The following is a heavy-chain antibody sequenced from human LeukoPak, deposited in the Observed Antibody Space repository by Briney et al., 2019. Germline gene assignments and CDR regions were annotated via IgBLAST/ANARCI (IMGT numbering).Heavy chain of an antibody. CDR1: GGSISSGDYY. D-gene: IGHD3-10*01. CDR3: GRGPYGSGSYY. Sequence: SQTLSLTCTVSGGSISSGDYYWSWIRQPPGKGLEWIGYIYYSGTTYYNPSLKSRVTISVDTSKNHFSLKLTSVTAADTAVYFCGRGPYGSGSYYWGQGTLVTASS. J-gene: IGHJ4*02. CDR2: IYYSGTT. V-gene: IGHV4-30-4*01.